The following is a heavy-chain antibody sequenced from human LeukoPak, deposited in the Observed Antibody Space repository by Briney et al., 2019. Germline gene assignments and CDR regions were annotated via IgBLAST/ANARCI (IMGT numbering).Heavy chain of an antibody. V-gene: IGHV1-2*02. CDR2: INPNSGGT. CDR3: AIMDTAMVNDAFDI. CDR1: GYTFTGYY. Sequence: ASVKVSCKASGYTFTGYYMHWVRQTPGQGLECRGWINPNSGGTNYAQKFQGRVTMTRDTSISTAYMELSRLRSDDTAMYYCAIMDTAMVNDAFDIWGQGTMVTVSS. J-gene: IGHJ3*02. D-gene: IGHD5-18*01.